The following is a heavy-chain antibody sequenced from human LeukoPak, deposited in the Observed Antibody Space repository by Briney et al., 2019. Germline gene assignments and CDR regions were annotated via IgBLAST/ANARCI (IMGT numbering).Heavy chain of an antibody. CDR2: IYYSGST. D-gene: IGHD3-10*01. CDR1: GYSISSSSYY. Sequence: SETLSLTCTVSGYSISSSSYYWGWIRQPPGKGLEWIGSIYYSGSTYYNPSLESRVTIAIDTSKIQFSLKLNSVTAADTAVYYCARSPYYYGSGNSYNRLSVVDWGQGTLVTVSS. CDR3: ARSPYYYGSGNSYNRLSVVD. V-gene: IGHV4-39*07. J-gene: IGHJ4*02.